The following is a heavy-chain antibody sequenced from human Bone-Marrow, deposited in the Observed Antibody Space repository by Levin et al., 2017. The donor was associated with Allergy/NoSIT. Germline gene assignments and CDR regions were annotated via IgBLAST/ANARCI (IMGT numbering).Heavy chain of an antibody. CDR2: IKSKVDGAST. J-gene: IGHJ4*02. Sequence: GESLKISCAASGFAFNNAYMNWVRQTPGKGLEWVGRIKSKVDGASTDYAAPVKGRFTISRDDSITTLYLQMDSLKTEDTAIYYCTTARTWGRGTLVTVSS. CDR3: TTART. CDR1: GFAFNNAY. V-gene: IGHV3-15*07.